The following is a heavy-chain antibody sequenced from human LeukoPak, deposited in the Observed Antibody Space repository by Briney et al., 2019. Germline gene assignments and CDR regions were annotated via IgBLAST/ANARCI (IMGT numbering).Heavy chain of an antibody. J-gene: IGHJ4*02. CDR3: AGGRIIAAAGANFDY. CDR1: GYTFTGYY. V-gene: IGHV1-2*02. CDR2: INPNSGGT. Sequence: ASVKVSCKASGYTFTGYYMHWVRQAPGQGLEWMGWINPNSGGTNYAQKFQGRVTMTRDTSISTAYMELSRLRSDDTAVYYCAGGRIIAAAGANFDYWGQGTLVTVSS. D-gene: IGHD6-13*01.